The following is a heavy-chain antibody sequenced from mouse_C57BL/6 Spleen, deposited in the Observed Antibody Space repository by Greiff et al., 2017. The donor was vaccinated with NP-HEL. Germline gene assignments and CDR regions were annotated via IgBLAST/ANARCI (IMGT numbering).Heavy chain of an antibody. J-gene: IGHJ2*01. CDR1: GYTFTSYW. CDR2: IHPNSGST. CDR3: AREGDYDDGYYFDY. D-gene: IGHD2-4*01. V-gene: IGHV1-64*01. Sequence: QVQLKQPGAELVKPAASVKLSCKASGYTFTSYWMHWVKQRPGQGLEWIGMIHPNSGSTNYNEKFKSKATLTVDKSSSTAYMQLSSLTSEDAAVYYCAREGDYDDGYYFDYWGQGTTLTVSS.